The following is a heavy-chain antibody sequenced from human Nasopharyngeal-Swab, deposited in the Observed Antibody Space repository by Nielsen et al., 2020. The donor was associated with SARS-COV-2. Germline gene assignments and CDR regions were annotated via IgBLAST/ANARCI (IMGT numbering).Heavy chain of an antibody. CDR1: GGSISSGGYY. CDR3: SRILRGFSYDDAFDI. Sequence: SETLSLTCTVSGGSISSGGYYWSWIRQHPGKGLEWIGYIYYSGSTYYNPSLKSRVTISVDTSKNQFSLKLSSVTAADTAVYYCSRILRGFSYDDAFDIWGQGTMVTVSS. CDR2: IYYSGST. D-gene: IGHD5-18*01. J-gene: IGHJ3*02. V-gene: IGHV4-31*03.